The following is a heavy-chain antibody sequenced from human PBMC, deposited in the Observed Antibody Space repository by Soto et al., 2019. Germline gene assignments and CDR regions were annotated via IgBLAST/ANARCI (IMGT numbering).Heavy chain of an antibody. Sequence: VGSLRLPCAASGFTFSDHYMSWIRQAPGKGLEWVSYISSSGSTIYYADSVKGRFTISRDNAKNSLYLQMNSLRAEDTAVYYCAREGSGWSAAFDIWGEGTMVTV. D-gene: IGHD6-19*01. CDR2: ISSSGSTI. CDR3: AREGSGWSAAFDI. J-gene: IGHJ3*02. CDR1: GFTFSDHY. V-gene: IGHV3-11*01.